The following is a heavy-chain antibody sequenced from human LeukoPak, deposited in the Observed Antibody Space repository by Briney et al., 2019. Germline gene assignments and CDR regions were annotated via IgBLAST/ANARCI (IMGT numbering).Heavy chain of an antibody. CDR3: ARAPYSSSWHQFDI. CDR1: GYTFTGYY. CDR2: MNPNSGNT. V-gene: IGHV1-8*02. Sequence: ASVKVSCKASGYTFTGYYMHWVRQAPGQGLEWMGWMNPNSGNTGYAQKFQGRVTMTRNTSISTAYMELSSLRSEDTAVYYCARAPYSSSWHQFDIWGQGTMVTVSS. D-gene: IGHD6-13*01. J-gene: IGHJ3*02.